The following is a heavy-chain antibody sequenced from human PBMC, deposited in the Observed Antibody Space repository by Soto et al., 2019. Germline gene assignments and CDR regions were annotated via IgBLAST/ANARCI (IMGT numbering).Heavy chain of an antibody. CDR1: GFTFSSYA. J-gene: IGHJ3*02. CDR3: ARDLEDTVTSDAFDI. V-gene: IGHV3-64*01. CDR2: ISSNGGST. D-gene: IGHD4-17*01. Sequence: EVQLVESGGGLVQPGGSLRLSCAASGFTFSSYAMHWVRQAPGKGLEYVSAISSNGGSTYYANSVKGRFTISRDNSKNALYLQMGSLRAEYMAVYYCARDLEDTVTSDAFDIWGQGTMVTFSS.